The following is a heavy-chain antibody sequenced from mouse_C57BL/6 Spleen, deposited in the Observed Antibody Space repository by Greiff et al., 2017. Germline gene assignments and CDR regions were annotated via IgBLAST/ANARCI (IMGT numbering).Heavy chain of an antibody. J-gene: IGHJ1*03. CDR1: GFTFSDYG. V-gene: IGHV5-17*01. D-gene: IGHD2-1*01. Sequence: EVMLVESGGGLVKPGGSLKLSCAASGFTFSDYGMHWVRQAPEKGLEWVAYISSGSSTIYYADTVKGRFTISRDNAKNTLFLQMTSLRSEDTAMYYCARFYGNYGWYFDVWGTGTTVTFSS. CDR2: ISSGSSTI. CDR3: ARFYGNYGWYFDV.